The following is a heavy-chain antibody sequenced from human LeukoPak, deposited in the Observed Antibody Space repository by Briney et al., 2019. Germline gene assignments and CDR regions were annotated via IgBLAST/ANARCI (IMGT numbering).Heavy chain of an antibody. CDR3: SRGSEVAVATYYYYYMDV. D-gene: IGHD6-19*01. J-gene: IGHJ6*03. CDR2: IYYSGST. Sequence: PSETLSLTCTVSGGSISSYYWSWIRQPPGKGLEWIGYIYYSGSTKYNPSLKSRVTISVDTSKNQFSLELSSVTAADTGVYYCSRGSEVAVATYYYYYMDVWGKGRTVSVSS. CDR1: GGSISSYY. V-gene: IGHV4-59*01.